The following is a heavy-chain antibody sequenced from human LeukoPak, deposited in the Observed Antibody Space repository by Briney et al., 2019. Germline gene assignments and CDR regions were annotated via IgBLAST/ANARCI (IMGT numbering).Heavy chain of an antibody. CDR1: GFTFSSYW. J-gene: IGHJ4*02. CDR3: AYLISSSWYVDH. D-gene: IGHD6-13*01. V-gene: IGHV3-74*01. CDR2: INSDGSST. Sequence: GGSLRLSCAASGFTFSSYWMHWVRQAPGKGLVWVSRINSDGSSTSYADSVKGRFTISRDNAKNTLYLQMNSLRAEDTAVYYCAYLISSSWYVDHWGQGTLVTVSS.